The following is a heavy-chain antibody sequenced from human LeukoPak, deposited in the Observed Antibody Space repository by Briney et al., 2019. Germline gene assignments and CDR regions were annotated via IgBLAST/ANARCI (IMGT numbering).Heavy chain of an antibody. CDR2: ISGSGGST. CDR3: AKDVSRYYDSSGYYYGYYFDY. CDR1: GFTFSSYA. V-gene: IGHV3-23*01. Sequence: GGSQRLSCAASGFTFSSYAMSWVRQAPGKGLEWVSAISGSGGSTYYADSVEGRFTISRDNSKNTLYLQMNSLRAEDTAVYYCAKDVSRYYDSSGYYYGYYFDYWGQGTLVTVSS. J-gene: IGHJ4*02. D-gene: IGHD3-22*01.